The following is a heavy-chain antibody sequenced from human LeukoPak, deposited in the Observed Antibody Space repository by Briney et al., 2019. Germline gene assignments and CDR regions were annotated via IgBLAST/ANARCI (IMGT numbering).Heavy chain of an antibody. J-gene: IGHJ4*02. V-gene: IGHV4-31*03. CDR2: IYYSGST. D-gene: IGHD4-17*01. CDR3: ARAQEGTGTVTSNYFDY. Sequence: PSETLSLTCTVSGGSISSGGYYWSWLRQHPGKGLEWIGYIYYSGSTYYNPSLKSRVTISVDTSKNQFSLKLSSVTAADTAVYYCARAQEGTGTVTSNYFDYWGQGTLVTVSS. CDR1: GGSISSGGYY.